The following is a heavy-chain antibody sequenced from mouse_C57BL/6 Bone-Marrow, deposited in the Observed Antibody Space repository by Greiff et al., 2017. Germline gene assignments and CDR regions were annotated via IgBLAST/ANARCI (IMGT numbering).Heavy chain of an antibody. V-gene: IGHV1-82*01. Sequence: QVQLQQSGPELVKPGASVKISCKASGYAFSSSWMNWVKQRPGKGLEWIGRIYPGDGDTNYNGKFEGKATLTADKSSSTAYMQLSSLTSEDSAVYFCARFPIYYDYDGYAMDYWGQGTSVTVSS. CDR2: IYPGDGDT. J-gene: IGHJ4*01. D-gene: IGHD2-4*01. CDR3: ARFPIYYDYDGYAMDY. CDR1: GYAFSSSW.